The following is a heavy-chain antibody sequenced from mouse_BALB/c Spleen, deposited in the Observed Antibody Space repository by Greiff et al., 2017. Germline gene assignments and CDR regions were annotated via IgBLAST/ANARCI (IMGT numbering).Heavy chain of an antibody. CDR1: GFSLSRYS. CDR3: ARTGYDYDDLAWFAY. D-gene: IGHD2-4*01. Sequence: VKLMESGPGLVAPSQSLSITCTVSGFSLSRYSVHWVRQPPGKGLEWLGMIWGGGSTDYNSALKSRLSISKDNSKSQVFLKMNSLQTDDTAMYYCARTGYDYDDLAWFAYWGQGTLVTVSA. CDR2: IWGGGST. V-gene: IGHV2-6-4*01. J-gene: IGHJ3*01.